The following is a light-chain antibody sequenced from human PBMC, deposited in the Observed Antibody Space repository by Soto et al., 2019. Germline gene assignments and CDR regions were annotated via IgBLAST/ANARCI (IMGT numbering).Light chain of an antibody. CDR2: GAS. Sequence: EIVLTQSPGTLSLSPGERATLSCRASQSVGSSYLAWYQQKPGQASRLLISGASSRATGIPDRFSGSGSGTEFTLTISRLEPEDFAVYYCQRYDNSPTWTFGQGTKVEI. V-gene: IGKV3-20*01. CDR3: QRYDNSPTWT. CDR1: QSVGSSY. J-gene: IGKJ1*01.